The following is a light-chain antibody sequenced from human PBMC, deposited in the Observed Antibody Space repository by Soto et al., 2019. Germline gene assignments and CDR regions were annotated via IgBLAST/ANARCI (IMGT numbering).Light chain of an antibody. CDR1: QSVGSGY. CDR2: AAS. V-gene: IGKV3-20*01. J-gene: IGKJ1*01. Sequence: EIVLTQSPGTLSLSPGERATLSCRASQSVGSGYFAWYQQKPGQAPRLLIYAASSRATGIPGRFSGSGSGTDFTLTISRLEPYDFAVYYCQHYGRTSWPFGQGPKVDIK. CDR3: QHYGRTSWP.